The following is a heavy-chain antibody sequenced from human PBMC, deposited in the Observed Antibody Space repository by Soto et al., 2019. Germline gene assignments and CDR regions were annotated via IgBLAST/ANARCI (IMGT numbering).Heavy chain of an antibody. CDR2: IIPIFGTA. CDR1: GGTFSSYA. V-gene: IGHV1-69*06. CDR3: ARDGYSSGWYGNDAFDI. J-gene: IGHJ3*02. Sequence: QVQLVQSGAEVKKPGSSVKVSCKASGGTFSSYAISWVRQAPGHGLEWMGGIIPIFGTANYAQKFQGRVTITADKSTSTAYMELSSLRSEDTAVYYCARDGYSSGWYGNDAFDIWGQGTMVTVSS. D-gene: IGHD6-19*01.